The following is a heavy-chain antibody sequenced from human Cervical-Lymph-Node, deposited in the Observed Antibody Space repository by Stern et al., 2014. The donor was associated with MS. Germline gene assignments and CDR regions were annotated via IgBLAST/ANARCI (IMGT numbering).Heavy chain of an antibody. CDR3: ALPGHFYTNAPDY. CDR2: ISNDGSNK. Sequence: VQLVESGGGVVQPGGSLRLSCATSGFAFASYDLHWVRQAPGQGLEWIAFISNDGSNKYYADSLKDRFIVSRDYSKKTLNLQINSLRREDTAVYYCALPGHFYTNAPDYWGQGTLVTVSS. CDR1: GFAFASYD. D-gene: IGHD2-8*01. V-gene: IGHV3-30*03. J-gene: IGHJ4*02.